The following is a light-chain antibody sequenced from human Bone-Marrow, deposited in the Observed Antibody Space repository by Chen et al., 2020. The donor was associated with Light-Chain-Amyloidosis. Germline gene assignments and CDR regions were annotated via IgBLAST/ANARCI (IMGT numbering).Light chain of an antibody. CDR3: QQSYSTPIT. CDR2: AAS. V-gene: IGKV1-39*01. Sequence: DIQITHSPFSLSASVGDRVTITCRASQSISSYLNWYQQKPGKAPTLLIYAASSLQSGVPSRFSGSGSLTDFTLTITSLQPEDFATYYCQQSYSTPITFGPGTTVDI. J-gene: IGKJ3*01. CDR1: QSISSY.